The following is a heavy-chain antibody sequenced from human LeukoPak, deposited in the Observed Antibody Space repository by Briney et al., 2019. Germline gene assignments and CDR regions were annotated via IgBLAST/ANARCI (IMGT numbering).Heavy chain of an antibody. J-gene: IGHJ5*02. D-gene: IGHD6-13*01. CDR3: ARSLSSSWYVDWFDP. CDR1: GYSLTSYW. Sequence: GESLKISCKGSGYSLTSYWIGWVRLMPGKGLEWMGIIYPGDSDTRYSPSFQGQVTISADKSVSTAYLQWSSLKASDTAMYYCARSLSSSWYVDWFDPWGQGTLVTVSS. V-gene: IGHV5-51*01. CDR2: IYPGDSDT.